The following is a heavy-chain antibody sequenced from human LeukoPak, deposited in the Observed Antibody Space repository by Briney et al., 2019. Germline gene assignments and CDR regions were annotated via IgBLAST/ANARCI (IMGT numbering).Heavy chain of an antibody. CDR1: SYTFTSYG. D-gene: IGHD2-2*01. J-gene: IGHJ4*02. V-gene: IGHV1-18*01. CDR3: ARSGYCSSTSCRSFDY. Sequence: ASVKVSCKASSYTFTSYGISWVRQAPGQGLEWMGWISAYNGNTNYAQKLQGRVTMTTDTSTSTAYMELRSLRSDDTAVYYCARSGYCSSTSCRSFDYRGQGTLVTVSS. CDR2: ISAYNGNT.